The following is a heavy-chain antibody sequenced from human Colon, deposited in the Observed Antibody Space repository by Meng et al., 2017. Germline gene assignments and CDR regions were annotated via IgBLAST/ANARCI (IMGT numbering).Heavy chain of an antibody. CDR2: IYYTGST. J-gene: IGHJ3*02. V-gene: IGHV4-31*03. Sequence: QVQLQESGPGLVKPSQTLSLTCTVSGDSITSGGYYWGWIRQHPGQGLEWIGYIYYTGSTFYNPSLKSRVTISADTSKNQFSLKMNSVTAADTAVYYCARERVTPLVAFDIWGQGTMVTVSS. CDR1: GDSITSGGYY. CDR3: ARERVTPLVAFDI. D-gene: IGHD2-2*01.